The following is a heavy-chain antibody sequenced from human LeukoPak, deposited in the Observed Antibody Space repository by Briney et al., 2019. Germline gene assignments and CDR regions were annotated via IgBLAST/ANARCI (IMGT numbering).Heavy chain of an antibody. CDR1: GFTFSSYA. J-gene: IGHJ3*02. CDR2: ISRDGSNK. CDR3: ASPSSGQSFDI. V-gene: IGHV3-30*14. D-gene: IGHD6-19*01. Sequence: PGGSLRLSCAASGFTFSSYAMNWVRQAPGKGLEWVAVISRDGSNKFYADSVKGRFTISRDNSKNTLYLQMHSLRAEDTAVYYCASPSSGQSFDIWGQGTMVTVSS.